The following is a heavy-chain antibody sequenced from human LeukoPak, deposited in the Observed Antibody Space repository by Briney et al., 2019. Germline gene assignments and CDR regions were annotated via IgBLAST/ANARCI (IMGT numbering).Heavy chain of an antibody. V-gene: IGHV3-30-3*01. J-gene: IGHJ4*02. CDR3: TREWGTVADY. CDR2: MSYDGNNS. D-gene: IGHD1/OR15-1a*01. CDR1: GFTFCSYA. Sequence: GGSLRLSCAASGFTFCSYAMHWVRQAPGKGLEWVAVMSYDGNNSYYADSVKGRFTLPRDSSKNTLYLQMDSLRPEDTAVYYCTREWGTVADYWGQGTLVTVSS.